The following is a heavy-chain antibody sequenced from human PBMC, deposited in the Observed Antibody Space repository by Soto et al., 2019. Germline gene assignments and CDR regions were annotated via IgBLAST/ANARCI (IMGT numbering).Heavy chain of an antibody. D-gene: IGHD1-26*01. Sequence: SQTLSLTCAISVDSVSSNSAAWNWIRQSPSRGLEWLGRTYYRSKWYNDYAVSVKSRITINPDTSKNQFSLQLNSVTPEDTAVYYCARIVTPSFSGDYGMDVWGQGTTVTVSS. CDR3: ARIVTPSFSGDYGMDV. CDR1: VDSVSSNSAA. CDR2: TYYRSKWYN. V-gene: IGHV6-1*01. J-gene: IGHJ6*02.